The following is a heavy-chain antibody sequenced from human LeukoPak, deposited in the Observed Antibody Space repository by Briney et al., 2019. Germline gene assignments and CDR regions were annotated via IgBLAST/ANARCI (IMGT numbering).Heavy chain of an antibody. D-gene: IGHD3-3*01. V-gene: IGHV5-51*01. J-gene: IGHJ3*02. CDR3: ARRPSYDFWSGYYGVDGLDI. CDR1: GYSFVSHW. Sequence: GESLKISCKASGYSFVSHWIVWVRQMPGKGLEWLGIIYPGDSDTRYSPSFQGQVTISADKSISTAYLQWNSLRASDTAMYYCARRPSYDFWSGYYGVDGLDIWDQGTMVTVSS. CDR2: IYPGDSDT.